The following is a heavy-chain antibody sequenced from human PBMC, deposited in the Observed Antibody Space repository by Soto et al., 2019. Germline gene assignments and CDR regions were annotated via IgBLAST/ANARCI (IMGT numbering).Heavy chain of an antibody. J-gene: IGHJ3*01. D-gene: IGHD6-19*01. Sequence: SEALSLTCDVYGGSVSGYFWNWIRQSPWKGLEWIGKVKHNGRNDYNPSLKIRVTITLDMSKKQISLKLTTVAAADTAVFYCARGVSSDWQGAFDFWGQRTMVTVSS. CDR1: GGSVSGYF. V-gene: IGHV4-34*01. CDR3: ARGVSSDWQGAFDF. CDR2: VKHNGRN.